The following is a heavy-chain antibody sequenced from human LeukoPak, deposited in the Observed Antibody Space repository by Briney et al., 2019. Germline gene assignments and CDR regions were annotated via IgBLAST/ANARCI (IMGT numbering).Heavy chain of an antibody. CDR2: ISSSSSYI. Sequence: GGSLRLSCATSGVTFSSNWMHWVRQAPGKGLEWVSSISSSSSYIYYADSVKGLFTISRDNAKNSLYLQMNSLRAEDTAVYYCARDGTSSGWYDYWGQGTLVTVSS. V-gene: IGHV3-21*01. CDR1: GVTFSSNW. J-gene: IGHJ4*02. CDR3: ARDGTSSGWYDY. D-gene: IGHD6-19*01.